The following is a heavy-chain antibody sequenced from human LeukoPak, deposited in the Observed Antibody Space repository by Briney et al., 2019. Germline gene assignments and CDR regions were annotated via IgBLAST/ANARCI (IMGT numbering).Heavy chain of an antibody. V-gene: IGHV3-21*01. D-gene: IGHD3-22*01. CDR3: ARENMYDSSDYYGWSGYYDH. J-gene: IGHJ4*02. CDR1: GFTFSSYS. Sequence: GGSLGLSCAASGFTFSSYSMNWVRQAPGKGLEWVSSISSSSSYIYYADSVKGRFTISRDNAKNSLYLQMNSLRAEDTAIYYCARENMYDSSDYYGWSGYYDHWGQGTLVTVSS. CDR2: ISSSSSYI.